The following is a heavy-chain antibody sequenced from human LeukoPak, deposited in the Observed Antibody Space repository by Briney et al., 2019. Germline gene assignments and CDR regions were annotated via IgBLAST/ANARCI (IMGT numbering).Heavy chain of an antibody. CDR3: ARGLVVIAAAGTGMGDY. CDR1: GYTFTSYD. J-gene: IGHJ4*02. D-gene: IGHD6-13*01. Sequence: GASVKVSCKASGYTFTSYDINWVRQATGQGLEWMGWMNPNSGNTGYAQKFQGRVTMTRDTSISTAYMELSRLRSDDTAVYYCARGLVVIAAAGTGMGDYWGQGTLVTVSS. V-gene: IGHV1-8*02. CDR2: MNPNSGNT.